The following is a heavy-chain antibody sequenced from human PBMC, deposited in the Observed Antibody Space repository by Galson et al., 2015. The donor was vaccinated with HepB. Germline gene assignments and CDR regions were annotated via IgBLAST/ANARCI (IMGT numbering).Heavy chain of an antibody. D-gene: IGHD3-3*01. J-gene: IGHJ4*02. CDR2: IYTSGST. CDR3: ARAIGRGTIFGVVTDFDY. V-gene: IGHV4-61*02. CDR1: GGSISSGSYY. Sequence: TLSLTCTVSGGSISSGSYYWSWIRQPAGKGLEWIGRIYTSGSTNYNPSLKSRVTISVDTPKNQFSLKLSSVTAADTAVYYCARAIGRGTIFGVVTDFDYWGQGTLVTVSS.